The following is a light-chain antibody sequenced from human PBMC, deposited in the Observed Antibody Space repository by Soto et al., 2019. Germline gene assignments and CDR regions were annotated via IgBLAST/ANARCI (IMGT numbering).Light chain of an antibody. CDR1: SSDVGGYNY. CDR2: DVS. CDR3: SSYTSSSTLLV. Sequence: QSALTQPASVSGSPGQSITISCTGTSSDVGGYNYVSWYQQHPGKAPKLMIYDVSNRPSGVSSRFSGSKSGNTASLTISGLQSADEADYYCSSYTSSSTLLVFGGGTKLTVL. V-gene: IGLV2-14*01. J-gene: IGLJ2*01.